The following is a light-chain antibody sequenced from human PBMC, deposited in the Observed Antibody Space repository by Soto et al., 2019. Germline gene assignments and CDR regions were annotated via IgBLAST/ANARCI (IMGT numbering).Light chain of an antibody. CDR2: DST. V-gene: IGKV3-11*01. CDR1: QSVSSH. CDR3: HQRNQ. Sequence: ERVMTQSPATLSVSPGERATLSCRASQSVSSHLAWYQQKPGQPPRLLIYDSTNRAAGIPARFSGSRSGTDFTLTISSVEPEDFAMYYCHQRNQFGQGTRLEI. J-gene: IGKJ5*01.